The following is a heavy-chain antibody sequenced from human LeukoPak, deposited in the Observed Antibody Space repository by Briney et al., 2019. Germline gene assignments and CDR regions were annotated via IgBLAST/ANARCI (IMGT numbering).Heavy chain of an antibody. D-gene: IGHD2-8*01. CDR2: INNVGGGT. CDR3: ASPRNGY. V-gene: IGHV3-23*01. Sequence: GGSLRLSCAASGFTFSSYDMSWVRQAPGKGLEWVSGINNVGGGTYNPDSVKGRFTISRDNSKNTLYLQMNGLRAEDTAVYYCASPRNGYWGQGALVTVSS. J-gene: IGHJ4*02. CDR1: GFTFSSYD.